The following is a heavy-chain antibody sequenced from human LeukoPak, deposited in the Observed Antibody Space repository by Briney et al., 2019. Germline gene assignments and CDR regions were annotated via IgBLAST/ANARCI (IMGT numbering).Heavy chain of an antibody. Sequence: SETLSLTCTVSGGSISSSSYYWGWIRQPPGKGLEWIGSIYYSGSTDYNPSLKSRVTISVDTSKNQFSLKLSSVTAADTAVYYCKGTGTTHAYWFDPWGQGTLVTVSS. D-gene: IGHD1-7*01. CDR3: KGTGTTHAYWFDP. CDR2: IYYSGST. V-gene: IGHV4-39*07. CDR1: GGSISSSSYY. J-gene: IGHJ5*02.